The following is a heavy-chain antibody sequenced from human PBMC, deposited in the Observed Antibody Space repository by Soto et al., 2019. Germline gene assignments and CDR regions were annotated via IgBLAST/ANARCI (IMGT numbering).Heavy chain of an antibody. CDR1: GYTFTSYG. CDR3: ARVKWELLRMRSSSNFDP. J-gene: IGHJ5*02. D-gene: IGHD1-26*01. Sequence: PGASVKVSCKASGYTFTSYGISWVRQAPGQGLEWMGWISAYNGNTNYAQELQGRVTMTTDTSTSTAYMELRSLRSDDTAVYYCARVKWELLRMRSSSNFDPWGQGTLVTVSS. V-gene: IGHV1-18*04. CDR2: ISAYNGNT.